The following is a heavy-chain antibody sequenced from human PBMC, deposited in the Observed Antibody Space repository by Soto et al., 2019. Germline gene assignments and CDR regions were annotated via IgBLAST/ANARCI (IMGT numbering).Heavy chain of an antibody. CDR1: GFTFSSYS. J-gene: IGHJ3*02. D-gene: IGHD2-15*01. V-gene: IGHV3-21*01. Sequence: LSLSCSASGFTFSSYSMSWVRQAPGKGLEWVSAIISSSSYIYYADSVKGRFTIARDKAKNSLYLQMNRLRAEDTAVYYCARFSGFSATPAFHXWGQGTMVTVS. CDR3: ARFSGFSATPAFHX. CDR2: IISSSSYI.